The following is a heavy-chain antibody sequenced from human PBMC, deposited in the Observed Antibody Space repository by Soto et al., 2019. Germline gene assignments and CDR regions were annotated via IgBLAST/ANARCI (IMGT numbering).Heavy chain of an antibody. Sequence: QITLKESGPTLVKPTQTLTLTCTFSGFSLSTSGVGVGWIRQPPGKALEWLALIYWDDDKRYSPSLKSRLSIANGTSKNHVVLTMTNMDPVDTATYYCARRRVAINPYYFDYWGQGTLVTVSS. V-gene: IGHV2-5*02. CDR1: GFSLSTSGVG. CDR2: IYWDDDK. CDR3: ARRRVAINPYYFDY. D-gene: IGHD2-15*01. J-gene: IGHJ4*02.